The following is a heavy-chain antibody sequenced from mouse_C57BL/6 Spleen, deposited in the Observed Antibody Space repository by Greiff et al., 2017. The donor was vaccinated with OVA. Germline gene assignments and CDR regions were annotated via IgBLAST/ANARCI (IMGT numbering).Heavy chain of an antibody. CDR2: INPNNGGT. J-gene: IGHJ1*03. CDR1: GYTFTDYY. D-gene: IGHD1-1*01. CDR3: ARRALRRGYFDV. Sequence: EVQLQQSGPELVKPGASVKISCKASGYTFTDYYMNWVKQSHGKSLEWIGDINPNNGGTSYNQKFKGKATLTVDKSSSTAYMELRSLTSEDSAVYYCARRALRRGYFDVWGTGTTVTVSS. V-gene: IGHV1-26*01.